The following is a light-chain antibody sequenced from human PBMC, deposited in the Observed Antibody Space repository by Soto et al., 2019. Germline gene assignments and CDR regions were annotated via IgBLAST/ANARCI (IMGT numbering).Light chain of an antibody. J-gene: IGKJ4*01. CDR2: DAS. CDR1: QSVSSY. CDR3: QQRSSWPLT. Sequence: DIVLTQSPATLSLSPGERATLSCRASQSVSSYLAWYQQKPGQAPRLLIYDASNRASGIPARFSGSGSGTDFTLTISNLEPEDFAVYYCQQRSSWPLTFGGGTKVEIK. V-gene: IGKV3-11*01.